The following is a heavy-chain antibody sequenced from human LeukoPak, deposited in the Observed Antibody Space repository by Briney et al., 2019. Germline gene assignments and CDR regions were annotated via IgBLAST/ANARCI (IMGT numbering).Heavy chain of an antibody. V-gene: IGHV3-7*03. Sequence: GGSLRLSCAASGFIFSNYWMSWVRQAPGKGLEWVASINHDGSETYSVDSVKGRFTISRDNSKNTLYLQMNSLRAEDTAVYYCAKPRPDDSSGKTQSWFDPWGQGTLVTVSS. CDR2: INHDGSET. CDR3: AKPRPDDSSGKTQSWFDP. CDR1: GFIFSNYW. D-gene: IGHD3-22*01. J-gene: IGHJ5*02.